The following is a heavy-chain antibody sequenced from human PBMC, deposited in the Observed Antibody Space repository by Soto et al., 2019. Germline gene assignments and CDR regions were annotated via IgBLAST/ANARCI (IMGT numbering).Heavy chain of an antibody. D-gene: IGHD4-17*01. J-gene: IGHJ4*02. V-gene: IGHV3-64*01. Sequence: EVQLLESGGGLVQPGGSLRLSCAAPGFTFSNYAMHWVRQAPGKGLEYVSAIRTNGGSTYYANSVKGRFTISRDNSKNTLYLQMGSLRAEDMAIYYCARGDDYVPFDYWGQGTVVTVSS. CDR1: GFTFSNYA. CDR3: ARGDDYVPFDY. CDR2: IRTNGGST.